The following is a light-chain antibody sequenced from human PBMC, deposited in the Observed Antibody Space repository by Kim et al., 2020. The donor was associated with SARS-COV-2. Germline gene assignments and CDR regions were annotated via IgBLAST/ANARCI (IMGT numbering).Light chain of an antibody. J-gene: IGKJ2*02. Sequence: DIQMTQSPSSLSASVGDRVTITCRASQGISTDLAWFQQKPGKVPKLLIYAASTLQSGVPSRFSGSGSGTDFTLTISSLQPEDVATYYCQKYNSAPRTFGQGTKLEI. CDR3: QKYNSAPRT. V-gene: IGKV1-27*01. CDR1: QGISTD. CDR2: AAS.